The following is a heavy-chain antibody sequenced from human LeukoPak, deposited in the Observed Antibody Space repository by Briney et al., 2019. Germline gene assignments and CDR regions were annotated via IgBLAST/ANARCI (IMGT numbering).Heavy chain of an antibody. CDR2: ISYTGST. CDR3: ARGPHKFDY. J-gene: IGHJ4*02. Sequence: PSETLSLTCTVSGGSISSYYWSWIRQAPGKGLEWIGYISYTGSTNYNPSLKSRVTISGDVSKSQFSLKLSAVTAADTAVYYCARGPHKFDYWGQGSLVTVSS. V-gene: IGHV4-59*01. CDR1: GGSISSYY.